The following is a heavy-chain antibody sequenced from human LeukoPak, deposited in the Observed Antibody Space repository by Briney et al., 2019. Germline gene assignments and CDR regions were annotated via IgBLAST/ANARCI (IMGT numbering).Heavy chain of an antibody. V-gene: IGHV4-59*01. CDR3: ARDNYDSRGAYHYYGVDV. CDR1: GGSISSYY. Sequence: PSETLSLTCTVSGGSISSYYWSWIRQPPGKGLEWIGYIYYSGSSNYNPSLKSRVTISVDMSKNQFSLKLSSVSVADTAVYYCARDNYDSRGAYHYYGVDVWGQGTTVTVSS. CDR2: IYYSGSS. J-gene: IGHJ6*02. D-gene: IGHD3-22*01.